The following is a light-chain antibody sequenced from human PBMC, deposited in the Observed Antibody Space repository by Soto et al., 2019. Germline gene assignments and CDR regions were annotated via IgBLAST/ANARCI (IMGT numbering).Light chain of an antibody. Sequence: QSALTQPASVSGSPRQSITISCTGASSDVGSYTYVSWYQQHPGKAPKLMIYEVNNRPSGVSNRFSGSKSGNTASLTISGLQAEDESDYYCSSYRSTNPLYVFGTGTKVTVL. CDR3: SSYRSTNPLYV. CDR1: SSDVGSYTY. J-gene: IGLJ1*01. CDR2: EVN. V-gene: IGLV2-14*01.